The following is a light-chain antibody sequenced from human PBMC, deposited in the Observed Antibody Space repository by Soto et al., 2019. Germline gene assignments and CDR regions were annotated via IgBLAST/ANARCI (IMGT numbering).Light chain of an antibody. V-gene: IGKV3-20*01. J-gene: IGKJ1*01. CDR1: PSVGSD. CDR3: QRYGSTLWT. CDR2: GAS. Sequence: EIVMTQSPGTLSLSPGERATLSCRASPSVGSDLAWYQQKPGQAPRLLIYGASTRATGIPARFSGGGSGTDFTLTISRLEPEDFAVYYCQRYGSTLWTFGQGTKVDIK.